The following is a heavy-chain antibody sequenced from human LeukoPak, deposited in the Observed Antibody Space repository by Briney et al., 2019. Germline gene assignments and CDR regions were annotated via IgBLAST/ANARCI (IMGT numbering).Heavy chain of an antibody. V-gene: IGHV4-34*01. Sequence: SETLSLTCAVYDGSFTGYYWSWIRQPPGKGLEWIGEVSHSGSTNYNPSLKSRVSISVDTSKSLFSLKLSSVTAADTAEYYCARGYIVGVPDARAYSYYMDVWGKGTTVNLSS. J-gene: IGHJ6*03. CDR3: ARGYIVGVPDARAYSYYMDV. D-gene: IGHD2-2*01. CDR2: VSHSGST. CDR1: DGSFTGYY.